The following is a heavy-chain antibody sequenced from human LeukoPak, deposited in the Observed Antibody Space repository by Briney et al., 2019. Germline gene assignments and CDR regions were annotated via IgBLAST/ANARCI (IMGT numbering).Heavy chain of an antibody. V-gene: IGHV3-74*01. CDR3: ARGKNDILTGYYNWFDP. D-gene: IGHD3-9*01. CDR2: INSVGSST. Sequence: GGSLRLSCAASGFTFSSYWMHWVRQAPGKGLVWVSRINSVGSSTNYAGSVKGRFTISRDNAKNTLYLQMNSLRAEDTAVYYCARGKNDILTGYYNWFDPWGQGTLVTVSS. J-gene: IGHJ5*02. CDR1: GFTFSSYW.